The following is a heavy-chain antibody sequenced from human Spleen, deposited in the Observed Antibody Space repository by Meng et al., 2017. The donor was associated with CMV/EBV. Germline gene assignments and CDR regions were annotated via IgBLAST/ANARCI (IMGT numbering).Heavy chain of an antibody. CDR1: GGSIGRSY. V-gene: IGHV4-59*01. J-gene: IGHJ4*02. CDR3: ARTIAAAAHYFDS. Sequence: GSLRLSCSVSGGSIGRSYWSWIRQPPGKGLEWIGYVYYDGRTNYNPTLKSRVTISGDTSKNQFSLRLNSVTAADTAVYYWARTIAAAAHYFDSCGQGALVTVSS. CDR2: VYYDGRT. D-gene: IGHD6-13*01.